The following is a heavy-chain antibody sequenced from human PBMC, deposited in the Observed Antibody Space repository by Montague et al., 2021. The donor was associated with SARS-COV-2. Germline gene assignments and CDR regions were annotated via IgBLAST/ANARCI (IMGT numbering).Heavy chain of an antibody. D-gene: IGHD5/OR15-5a*01. CDR2: ISTSSLYI. CDR3: ARAHSGSYSVGGDAFDL. CDR1: GFTFNKYS. J-gene: IGHJ3*01. Sequence: SMRLSCEASGFTFNKYSMNWVRQAPGKGLEWVSSISTSSLYIYYTDSVKGRFTVARANAKNSVFLEMNSLRVEDTAVYYCARAHSGSYSVGGDAFDLWGRGTLVTVSS. V-gene: IGHV3-21*01.